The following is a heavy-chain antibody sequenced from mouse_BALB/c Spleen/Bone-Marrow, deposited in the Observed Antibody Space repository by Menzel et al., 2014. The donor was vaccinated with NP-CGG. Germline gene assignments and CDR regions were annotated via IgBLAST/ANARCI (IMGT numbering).Heavy chain of an antibody. CDR1: GFSLSTSGMG. D-gene: IGHD2-4*01. Sequence: QVTLKVCGPGILQPSQTLSLTCSFSGFSLSTSGMGVSWIRQPSGKGLEWLAHIFWDGDKHYNPSLKSRLTISMDTSXNQVFLKITSVDTADTATYYCARYYDYAMDYWGQGTSVTVSS. V-gene: IGHV8-12*01. CDR3: ARYYDYAMDY. J-gene: IGHJ4*01. CDR2: IFWDGDK.